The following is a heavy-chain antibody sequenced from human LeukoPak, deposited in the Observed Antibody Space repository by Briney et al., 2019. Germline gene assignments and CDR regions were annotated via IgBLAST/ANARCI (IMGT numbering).Heavy chain of an antibody. CDR1: GFTFDDYA. CDR3: AKGRGYSYGYYFDY. V-gene: IGHV3-9*01. J-gene: IGHJ4*02. D-gene: IGHD5-18*01. CDR2: ISWNSGSI. Sequence: QAGGSLRLSCAASGFTFDDYAIHWVRQAPGKGLEWVSGISWNSGSIGYADSVKGRFTISRDNAKNSLYLQMNSLRAEDTALYYCAKGRGYSYGYYFDYWGQGTLVAVSS.